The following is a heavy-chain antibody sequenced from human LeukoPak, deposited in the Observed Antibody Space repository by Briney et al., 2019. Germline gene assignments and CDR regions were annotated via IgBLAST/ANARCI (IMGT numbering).Heavy chain of an antibody. CDR2: VYYTGTT. CDR3: ARQSDPYYHYGLDF. Sequence: SETLSLTCALSGGSIKNYYWSWIRQPLGKGLEWIGYVYYTGTTSYNPSLKSRVTISVETSKNQFSLTLNSVTAADTAVYHCARQSDPYYHYGLDFWGRGTTVIVSS. J-gene: IGHJ6*02. V-gene: IGHV4-59*01. CDR1: GGSIKNYY.